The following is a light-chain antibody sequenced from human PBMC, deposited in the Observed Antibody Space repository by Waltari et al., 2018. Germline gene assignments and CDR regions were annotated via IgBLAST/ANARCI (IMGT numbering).Light chain of an antibody. V-gene: IGKV3-20*01. Sequence: SCRASQSVSKDLAWYQQRPGQAPRLLSYDASIRATGIPDRFSGSGSGTDFSLTISRLEPEDFAVYYCQKYVNLPATFGQGTKVEIK. CDR2: DAS. CDR3: QKYVNLPAT. CDR1: QSVSKD. J-gene: IGKJ1*01.